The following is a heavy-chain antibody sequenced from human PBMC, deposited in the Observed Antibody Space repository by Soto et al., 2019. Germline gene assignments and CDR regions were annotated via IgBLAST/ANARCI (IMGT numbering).Heavy chain of an antibody. CDR2: IVPVFPSV. CDR1: GGAFNNYA. D-gene: IGHD6-13*01. V-gene: IGHV1-69*18. J-gene: IGHJ6*02. CDR3: AREMPSTAAAYFYYGLNV. Sequence: QVQLVQSGAEVKRPWSSVTVSCKASGGAFNNYAIYWVRQDPGQGIEWMGTIVPVFPSVYYAPRFQGRLTITADGSTDTVYMMLTSLKSEYTAVYYCAREMPSTAAAYFYYGLNVWGQGTSVTVSS.